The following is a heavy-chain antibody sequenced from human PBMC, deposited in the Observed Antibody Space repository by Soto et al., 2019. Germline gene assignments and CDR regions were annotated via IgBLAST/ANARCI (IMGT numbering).Heavy chain of an antibody. J-gene: IGHJ4*02. V-gene: IGHV3-48*01. CDR2: ISSSSRTI. CDR1: GYTLTELS. CDR3: AKDRPRRTSGYFFDY. D-gene: IGHD1-1*01. Sequence: SCKVSGYTLTELSMHWVRQAPGKGLEWVSYISSSSRTIYYADSVKGRFNISRDNSKNSLYLQMNSLRAEDTALYYCAKDRPRRTSGYFFDYWGQGTPVTVSS.